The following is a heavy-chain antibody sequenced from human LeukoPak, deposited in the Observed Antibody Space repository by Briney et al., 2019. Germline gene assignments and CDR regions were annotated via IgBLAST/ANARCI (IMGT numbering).Heavy chain of an antibody. CDR1: GGTFSSYA. J-gene: IGHJ6*03. D-gene: IGHD6-19*01. CDR3: ARGDSSGWYPNYYYYYYMDV. V-gene: IGHV1-69*05. Sequence: XCKASGGTFSSYAISWVRQAPGQGLEWMGRIIPIFGTANYAQKFQGRVTITTDESTSTAYMELSSLRSEDTAVYYCARGDSSGWYPNYYYYYYMDVWGKGTTVTVSS. CDR2: IIPIFGTA.